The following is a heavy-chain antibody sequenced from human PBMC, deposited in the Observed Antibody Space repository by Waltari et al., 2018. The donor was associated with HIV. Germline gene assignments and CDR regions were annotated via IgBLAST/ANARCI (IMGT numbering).Heavy chain of an antibody. CDR3: ARDKYGSGSNYYYYGMDV. CDR2: IYTSGST. J-gene: IGHJ6*02. CDR1: GGSISSYY. V-gene: IGHV4-4*07. D-gene: IGHD3-10*01. Sequence: QVQLQESGPGLVKPSENLSLTCTVSGGSISSYYWSWIRQPAGKGLEWIGRIYTSGSTNYNPSLKSRVTMSVDTSKNQFSLKLSSVTAADTAVYYCARDKYGSGSNYYYYGMDVWGQGTTVTVSS.